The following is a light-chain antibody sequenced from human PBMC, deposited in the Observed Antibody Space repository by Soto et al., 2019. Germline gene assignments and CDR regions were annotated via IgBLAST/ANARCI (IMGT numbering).Light chain of an antibody. CDR3: LQHNSYPPT. J-gene: IGKJ4*01. Sequence: DIQMTQSPSSLSASIGDRVTITCRASQGIRSDLGWYQQKPGKAPKRLVYTASSLQSGIPSRFSGSGSVTEFTLTVSSLQPEDFATYYCLQHNSYPPTFGGGTKVEIK. V-gene: IGKV1-17*01. CDR1: QGIRSD. CDR2: TAS.